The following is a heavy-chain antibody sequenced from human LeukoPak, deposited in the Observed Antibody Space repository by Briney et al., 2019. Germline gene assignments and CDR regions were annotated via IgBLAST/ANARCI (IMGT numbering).Heavy chain of an antibody. CDR1: GYTFTSYA. J-gene: IGHJ4*02. D-gene: IGHD4-23*01. V-gene: IGHV1-3*01. Sequence: ASVNVSCKASGYTFTSYAMHWVRQAPGQRLEWMGWINAGNGNTKYSQKFQGRVTITRDTSASTAYMELSSLRSEDTAVYYCARGWLAETTVVTPYNYWGQGTLVTVSS. CDR2: INAGNGNT. CDR3: ARGWLAETTVVTPYNY.